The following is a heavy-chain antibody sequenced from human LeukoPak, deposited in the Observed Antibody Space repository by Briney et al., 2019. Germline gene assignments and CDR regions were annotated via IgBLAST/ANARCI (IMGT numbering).Heavy chain of an antibody. V-gene: IGHV3-23*01. CDR2: ISGIDSGA. Sequence: GGSLRLSCVDSGFTFSSNAISWDRQAPGKGLEWVATISGIDSGAYYADSVKGRFTISRDNSKNTLYLHMNSLRAEDTAVYYCAKDGSTYYDRSGYYPFHYWGQGALVTVSS. D-gene: IGHD3-22*01. CDR3: AKDGSTYYDRSGYYPFHY. CDR1: GFTFSSNA. J-gene: IGHJ4*02.